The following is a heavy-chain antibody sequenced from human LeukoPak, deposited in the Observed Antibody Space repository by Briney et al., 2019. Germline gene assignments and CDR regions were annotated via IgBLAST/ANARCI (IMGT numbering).Heavy chain of an antibody. V-gene: IGHV3-21*01. D-gene: IGHD4/OR15-4a*01. CDR1: GFTFSSYG. CDR3: ARAVLARLVDY. CDR2: ISSSSSYI. J-gene: IGHJ4*02. Sequence: GGSLRLSCAASGFTFSSYGINWVRQAPGKGLEWVSSISSSSSYIYYADSVKGRFTISRDNAKNSLYLQMSSLRAEDTAVYYCARAVLARLVDYWGQGTLVTVSS.